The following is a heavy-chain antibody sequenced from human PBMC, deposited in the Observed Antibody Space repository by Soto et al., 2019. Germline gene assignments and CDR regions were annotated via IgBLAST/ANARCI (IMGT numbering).Heavy chain of an antibody. J-gene: IGHJ3*02. CDR1: GFTFSSYA. Sequence: EVQLLESGGGLVQPGGSLRLSCAASGFTFSSYAMSWVRQAPGKGLEWVSAISGSGGSSYYADSVKGRFTISRDNSKNTLYLQMNSLRAEDTAVYYCAKGRSGWYAFDIWGQGTMVTVSS. CDR2: ISGSGGSS. V-gene: IGHV3-23*01. D-gene: IGHD6-19*01. CDR3: AKGRSGWYAFDI.